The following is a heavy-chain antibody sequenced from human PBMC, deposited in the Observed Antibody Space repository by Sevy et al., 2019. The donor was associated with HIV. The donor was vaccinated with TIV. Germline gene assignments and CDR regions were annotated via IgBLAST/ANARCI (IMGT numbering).Heavy chain of an antibody. CDR3: ASDTGTYGMDV. CDR1: GGSISSYY. D-gene: IGHD4-17*01. CDR2: IYYSGST. J-gene: IGHJ6*02. V-gene: IGHV4-59*01. Sequence: WETLSLTCTVSGGSISSYYWSWIRQPPGKALEWIGYIYYSGSTNYNPSLKSRVTISVDTSKNQFSLKVSSVTAADTAVYYCASDTGTYGMDVWGQGTTVTVSS.